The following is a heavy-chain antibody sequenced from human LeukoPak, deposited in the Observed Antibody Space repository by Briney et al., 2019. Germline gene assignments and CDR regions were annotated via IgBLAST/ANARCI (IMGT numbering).Heavy chain of an antibody. J-gene: IGHJ4*02. CDR2: ISSSTSYI. CDR3: ARAGGSTVSHSDY. CDR1: GFTFSSYS. D-gene: IGHD4-17*01. V-gene: IGHV3-21*01. Sequence: GGSLRLSRAASGFTFSSYSMNWIRQAPGKGLEWVSSISSSTSYIYYADSVKGRFTISKDNAKNSLYLQMNSLRAEDTAVYYCARAGGSTVSHSDYWGQGTLVTVSS.